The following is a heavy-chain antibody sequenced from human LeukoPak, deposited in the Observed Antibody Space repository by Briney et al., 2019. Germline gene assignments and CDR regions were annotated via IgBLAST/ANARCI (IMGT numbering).Heavy chain of an antibody. CDR3: AKGLPSAWYCFDF. V-gene: IGHV3-23*01. D-gene: IGHD2-15*01. J-gene: IGHJ4*02. Sequence: GGSLRLSCAASGFTFSSYAMTWVRQAPGKGLEWVSAISGTGGTTYYADSVKGRFTISRDNSKNTLNLQMNTLRAEDTAVYYCAKGLPSAWYCFDFWGQGTLVTVFS. CDR1: GFTFSSYA. CDR2: ISGTGGTT.